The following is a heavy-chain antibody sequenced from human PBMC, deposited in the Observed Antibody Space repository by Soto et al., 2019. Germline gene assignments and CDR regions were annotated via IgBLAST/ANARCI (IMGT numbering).Heavy chain of an antibody. CDR3: AREGLDIVFVPAARSKGGWFDP. V-gene: IGHV1-18*01. D-gene: IGHD2-2*03. J-gene: IGHJ5*02. CDR2: ISAYNGNT. Sequence: QVQLVQSGAEVKKPGASVKVSCKASGYTFTSYGISWVRQAPGHGLEWMGWISAYNGNTNYAQKLQGRVTMTTDTSTSTAYMELRSLRPDDPAVYYCAREGLDIVFVPAARSKGGWFDPWGQGTLVTVSS. CDR1: GYTFTSYG.